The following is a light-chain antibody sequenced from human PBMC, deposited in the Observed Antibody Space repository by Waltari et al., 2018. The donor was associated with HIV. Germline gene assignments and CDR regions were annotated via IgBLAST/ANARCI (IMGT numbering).Light chain of an antibody. CDR2: DDN. CDR1: NIGGKL. CDR3: QVWVDSRDVAVI. V-gene: IGLV3-21*04. J-gene: IGLJ2*01. Sequence: TQPPSVSVAPGKTARITCGGDNIGGKLVHWYQQKPGQAPVLVICDDNDRPSGIPERFSGSNSGNTATLTISRVEGVDEADYYCQVWVDSRDVAVIFGGGTKLTVL.